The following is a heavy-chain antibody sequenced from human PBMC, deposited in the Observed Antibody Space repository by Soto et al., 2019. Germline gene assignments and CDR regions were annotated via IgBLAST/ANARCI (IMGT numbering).Heavy chain of an antibody. V-gene: IGHV3-23*01. CDR1: GFTFENYG. J-gene: IGHJ4*02. Sequence: GGSLRLSCVAFGFTFENYGMTWVRQAPGKGLEWISSMSGSGGSTYYADSVKGRFTISRHNSESTLYLQMNSLRVEDTAIYYCAKDRESYYHPESFDSWGQGTLVTVSS. CDR3: AKDRESYYHPESFDS. CDR2: MSGSGGST. D-gene: IGHD3-10*01.